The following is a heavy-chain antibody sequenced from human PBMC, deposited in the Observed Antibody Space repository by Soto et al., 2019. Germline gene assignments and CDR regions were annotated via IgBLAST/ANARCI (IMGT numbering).Heavy chain of an antibody. V-gene: IGHV3-7*03. J-gene: IGHJ5*02. CDR2: IKQDGSEK. D-gene: IGHD6-6*01. CDR3: ARALYSSSSCWFDP. CDR1: GFTFSSYW. Sequence: GGSLRLSCAASGFTFSSYWMSWVRQAPGKGLEWVANIKQDGSEKYYVDSVKGRFTISRDNAKNSLYLQMNSLRAEDTAVYYCARALYSSSSCWFDPWGQGTLVTVSS.